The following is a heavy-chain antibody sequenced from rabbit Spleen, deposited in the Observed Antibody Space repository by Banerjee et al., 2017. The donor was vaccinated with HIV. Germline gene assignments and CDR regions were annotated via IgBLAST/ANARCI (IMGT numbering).Heavy chain of an antibody. CDR2: IYTADHST. V-gene: IGHV1S45*01. J-gene: IGHJ6*01. Sequence: QQQLVESGRGLVQPGASLTLTCTASGFSFSSSYYISWVRQAPGKGLEWIGRIYTADHSTNHANWAKGRFTISKTSSTTVTLQMSSLTAADTATYFCARNWDLWGQGTLVTVS. CDR3: ARNWDL. CDR1: GFSFSSSYY.